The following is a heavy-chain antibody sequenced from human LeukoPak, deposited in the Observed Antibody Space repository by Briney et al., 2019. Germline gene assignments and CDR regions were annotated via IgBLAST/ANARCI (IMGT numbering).Heavy chain of an antibody. CDR1: GFTFSTYS. J-gene: IGHJ4*02. D-gene: IGHD3-10*01. Sequence: PGGSLRLSCAASGFTFSTYSMNLVRQAPGKGLEWVSSISSSSSYIYYADSVKGRFTISRDNAKNSLYLQMNSLRAEDTAVYYCARDLKGKFDYWGQGTLVTVSS. CDR2: ISSSSSYI. CDR3: ARDLKGKFDY. V-gene: IGHV3-21*01.